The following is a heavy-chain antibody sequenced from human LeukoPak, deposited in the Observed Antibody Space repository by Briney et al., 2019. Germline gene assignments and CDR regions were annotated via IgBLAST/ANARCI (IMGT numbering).Heavy chain of an antibody. J-gene: IGHJ4*02. CDR1: GGSISSSSYY. CDR3: ARDRRHYSGYDYHY. V-gene: IGHV4-39*02. Sequence: SETLSLTCTVSGGSISSSSYYWGWIRQPPGKGLEWIGSIYYSGSTYYNPSLKSRVTISVDTSKNQFSLKLSSVTAADTAVYYCARDRRHYSGYDYHYWGQGTLVTVSS. CDR2: IYYSGST. D-gene: IGHD5-12*01.